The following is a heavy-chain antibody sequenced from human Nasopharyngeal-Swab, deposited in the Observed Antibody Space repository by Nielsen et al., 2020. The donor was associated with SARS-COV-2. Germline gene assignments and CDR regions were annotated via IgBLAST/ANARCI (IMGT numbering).Heavy chain of an antibody. D-gene: IGHD3-3*01. CDR3: ARHRQESAALGY. V-gene: IGHV5-51*01. CDR1: GYSFTSYW. J-gene: IGHJ4*02. Sequence: GGSLRLSCKGSGYSFTSYWIGWVRQMPGKGLEWMGIIYPGDSDTRYSTSFQGQVTISADKSISTAYLQWSSLKASDTAMYYCARHRQESAALGYWGQGTLVTVSS. CDR2: IYPGDSDT.